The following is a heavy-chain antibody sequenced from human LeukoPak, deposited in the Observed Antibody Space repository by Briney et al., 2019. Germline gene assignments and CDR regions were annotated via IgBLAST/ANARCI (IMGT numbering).Heavy chain of an antibody. V-gene: IGHV4-31*03. D-gene: IGHD5-18*01. CDR3: ARDHGRSYNYGSDALDI. CDR1: GGSIKGGGFF. J-gene: IGHJ3*02. CDR2: IYYSGST. Sequence: SQTLSLTCSVSGGSIKGGGFFWNWVRQHPGKGLEWIGHIYYSGSTSYNPSVKSRVTISVDKSKNQFSLKLTSVTAADTAMYYCARDHGRSYNYGSDALDIWGQGTLVIVSA.